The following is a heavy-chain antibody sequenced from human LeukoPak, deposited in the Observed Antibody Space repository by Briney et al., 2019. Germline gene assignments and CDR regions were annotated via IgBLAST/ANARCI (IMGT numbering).Heavy chain of an antibody. CDR2: IYHSGST. CDR1: GFTVSSNY. CDR3: ARDLSSGWYEEAYYYYYYGMDV. Sequence: GSLRLSCAASGFTVSSNYMSWVRQPPGKGLEWIGEIYHSGSTNYNPSLKSRVTISVDKSKNQFSLKLSSVTAADTAVYYCARDLSSGWYEEAYYYYYYGMDVWGQGTTVTVSS. V-gene: IGHV4-4*02. D-gene: IGHD6-19*01. J-gene: IGHJ6*02.